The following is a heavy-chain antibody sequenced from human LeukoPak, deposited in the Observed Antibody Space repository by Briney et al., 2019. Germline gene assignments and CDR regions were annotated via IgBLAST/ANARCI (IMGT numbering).Heavy chain of an antibody. D-gene: IGHD1-14*01. CDR2: IRTKANSYAT. J-gene: IGHJ5*02. CDR3: TRGQPRWFDP. V-gene: IGHV3-73*01. CDR1: GFTFSGSA. Sequence: PGGSLRLSCAASGFTFSGSAMHWVRQASGKGLEWVGRIRTKANSYATTYAASVNGRFTMSRDDSKKTTFLQMNSLKTKDTAVYYCTRGQPRWFDPWGQGTLVTVSS.